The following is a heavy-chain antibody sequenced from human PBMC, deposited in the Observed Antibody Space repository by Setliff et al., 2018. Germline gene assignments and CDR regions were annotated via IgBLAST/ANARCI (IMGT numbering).Heavy chain of an antibody. J-gene: IGHJ4*02. V-gene: IGHV3-74*01. D-gene: IGHD3-10*01. CDR1: GFTFSSYW. CDR3: VRDWASGDDH. Sequence: QPGGSLRLSCAASGFTFSSYWMHWVRQAPGKGLVWVSRINSDGSSSSYADSVKGRFTISRDNAKNSLFLQMNILEVEDTAVYYCVRDWASGDDHWGRGTLVTVSS. CDR2: INSDGSSS.